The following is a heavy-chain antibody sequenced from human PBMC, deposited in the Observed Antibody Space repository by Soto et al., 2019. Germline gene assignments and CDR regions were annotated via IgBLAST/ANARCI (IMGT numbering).Heavy chain of an antibody. CDR3: ARVRGYCSSTSCYTHAFDI. CDR2: IYSGGST. V-gene: IGHV3-53*01. CDR1: GFTVSSNY. Sequence: EVQLVVSGGGLIQPGGSLRLSCAASGFTVSSNYMSWVRQAPGKGLEWVSVIYSGGSTYYADSVKGRFTISRDNSKNTLYLQMNSLRAEDTAVYYCARVRGYCSSTSCYTHAFDIWGQGTMVTVSS. D-gene: IGHD2-2*02. J-gene: IGHJ3*02.